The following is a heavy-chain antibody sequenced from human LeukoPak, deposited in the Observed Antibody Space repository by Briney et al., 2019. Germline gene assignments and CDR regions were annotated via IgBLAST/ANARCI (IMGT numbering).Heavy chain of an antibody. J-gene: IGHJ6*02. CDR1: GFTFSSYA. D-gene: IGHD3-10*01. CDR2: ISYDGSSK. CDR3: AREYYYGSGSYHNPHYYYYGMDV. V-gene: IGHV3-30-3*01. Sequence: GGSLRLSCAASGFTFSSYAMHWVRQAPGKGLEWVAVISYDGSSKYYADSVKGRFTISRDNSKNTLYLQMNSLRAEDTAVYYCAREYYYGSGSYHNPHYYYYGMDVWGQGTTVTVSS.